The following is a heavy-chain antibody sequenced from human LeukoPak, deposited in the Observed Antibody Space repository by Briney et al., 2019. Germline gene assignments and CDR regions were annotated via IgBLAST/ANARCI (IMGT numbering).Heavy chain of an antibody. CDR2: IYYDGTNK. Sequence: GGSLRLSCAASGFIFSNYGMHWVRQAPGKGLEWVALIYYDGTNKYYADSVKGRFTISRDNSKNTLFLQMNSLRVEDTAVYYCARQSTVATDWRGQGTLVTVSS. CDR1: GFIFSNYG. V-gene: IGHV3-33*01. J-gene: IGHJ4*02. CDR3: ARQSTVATDW. D-gene: IGHD4-23*01.